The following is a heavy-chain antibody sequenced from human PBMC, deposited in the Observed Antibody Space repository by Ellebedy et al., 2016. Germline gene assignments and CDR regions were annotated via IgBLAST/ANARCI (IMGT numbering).Heavy chain of an antibody. V-gene: IGHV2-5*04. D-gene: IGHD1-14*01. CDR3: VHKAVNRELDF. CDR2: IYGNDDK. CDR1: GFSLDTNQVV. Sequence: SGPTLVKPTQTLTLTCTFSGFSLDTNQVVVGWVRQPPGGALEWLSFIYGNDDKRYRPSLRSRVTITKDTSKNQVVLTLSNLDPVDTGTYFCVHKAVNRELDFWGQGTLVIVSS. J-gene: IGHJ4*02.